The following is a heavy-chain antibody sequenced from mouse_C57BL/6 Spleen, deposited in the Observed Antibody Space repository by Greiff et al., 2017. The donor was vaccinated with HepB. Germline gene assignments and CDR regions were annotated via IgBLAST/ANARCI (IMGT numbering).Heavy chain of an antibody. CDR3: ARCHYYGSSWGGY. CDR1: GYTFTSYW. D-gene: IGHD1-1*01. Sequence: QVQLKESGAELVKPGASVKLSCKASGYTFTSYWMHWVKQRPGQGLEWSGMIHPNSGSTNYNEKFKSKATLTVDKSSSTAYMQLSSLTSEDSAVYYCARCHYYGSSWGGYWGNGTTLSVSS. V-gene: IGHV1-64*01. J-gene: IGHJ2*01. CDR2: IHPNSGST.